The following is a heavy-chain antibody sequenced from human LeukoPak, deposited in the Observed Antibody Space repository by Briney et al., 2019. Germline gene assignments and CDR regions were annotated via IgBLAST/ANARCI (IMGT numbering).Heavy chain of an antibody. V-gene: IGHV3-7*03. CDR2: IKQDGSEK. CDR1: GFTFSGYW. CDR3: ARGYCSGGSCYSNIDY. Sequence: GGSLRLSCAASGFTFSGYWMSWVRQAPGKGLEWVANIKQDGSEKYYVDSVKGRFTISRDNAKNSLYLQMNSLRAEDTAVYYCARGYCSGGSCYSNIDYWGQGTLVTVSS. D-gene: IGHD2-15*01. J-gene: IGHJ4*02.